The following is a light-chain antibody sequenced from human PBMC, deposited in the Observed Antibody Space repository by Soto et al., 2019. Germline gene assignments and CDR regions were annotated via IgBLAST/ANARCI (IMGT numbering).Light chain of an antibody. CDR3: QQYGSSIKT. V-gene: IGKV3-15*01. CDR1: QTITSS. J-gene: IGKJ1*01. CDR2: GAS. Sequence: EIVMTQSPATLSVYPGERATLSCRASQTITSSLAWYQQKPGQAPRLLIYGASTRATGIPPRFSGSGSGTDFTLTISRLEPEDFAVYYCQQYGSSIKTFGQGTKVDIK.